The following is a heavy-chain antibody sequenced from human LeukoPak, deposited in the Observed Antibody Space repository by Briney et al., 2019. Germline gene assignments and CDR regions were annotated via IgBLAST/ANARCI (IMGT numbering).Heavy chain of an antibody. CDR1: GYTFTSYD. V-gene: IGHV1-8*01. Sequence: GASVKVSCKASGYTFTSYDINWVRHATGQGLEWMGWMNPNSGNTGYAQKFQGRVTMTRNTSISTAYMELSSLRSEDTAVYYCARKPIVDTALNWFDPWGQGTLVTVSS. CDR2: MNPNSGNT. J-gene: IGHJ5*02. D-gene: IGHD5-18*01. CDR3: ARKPIVDTALNWFDP.